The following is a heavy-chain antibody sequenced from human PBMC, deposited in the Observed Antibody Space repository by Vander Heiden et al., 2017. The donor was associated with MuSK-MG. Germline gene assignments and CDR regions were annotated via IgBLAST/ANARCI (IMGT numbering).Heavy chain of an antibody. CDR1: GFTCDDYA. V-gene: IGHV3-9*01. CDR3: AKGQRSSGWSVDY. CDR2: ITWRSGRV. D-gene: IGHD6-19*01. Sequence: EVQLVESGGGLVQPGSSLRLSCAASGFTCDDYAMHWVRQGPGKGLEWVSGITWRSGRVDYADSVKGRFTISRDNAKNSLYLQMNSLRAEDTALYYCAKGQRSSGWSVDYWGQGTLVTGSS. J-gene: IGHJ4*02.